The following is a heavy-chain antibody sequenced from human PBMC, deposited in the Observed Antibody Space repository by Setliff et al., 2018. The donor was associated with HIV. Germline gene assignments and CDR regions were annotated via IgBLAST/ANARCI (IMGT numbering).Heavy chain of an antibody. CDR2: ISTSSSYI. J-gene: IGHJ4*02. V-gene: IGHV3-21*06. D-gene: IGHD3-22*01. Sequence: LRLSCAASGFTFSSYAMSWVRQAPGKGLEWVSSISTSSSYIYYADSVKGRFTISRDNAKNSLYLQMNSLRAEDTAVYYCARPNYYDSSGSFDYWGQGTLVTVSS. CDR1: GFTFSSYA. CDR3: ARPNYYDSSGSFDY.